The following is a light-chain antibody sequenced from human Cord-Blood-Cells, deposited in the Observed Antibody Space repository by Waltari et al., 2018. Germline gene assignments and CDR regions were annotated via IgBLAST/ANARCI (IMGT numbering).Light chain of an antibody. Sequence: QSVSTQPPPASGIPGPRVTISCSGSSSNIGSNTVNWYQQLPGTAPKLLIYSNNRRPSGVPDRFSGSKSGTSASLAISGLQSEDEADYYCAAWDDSLNGPVFGGGTKLTVL. J-gene: IGLJ2*01. V-gene: IGLV1-44*01. CDR1: SSNIGSNT. CDR3: AAWDDSLNGPV. CDR2: SNN.